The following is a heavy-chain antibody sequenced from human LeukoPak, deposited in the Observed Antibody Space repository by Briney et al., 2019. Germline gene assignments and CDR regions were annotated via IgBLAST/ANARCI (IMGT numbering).Heavy chain of an antibody. CDR3: AKDSAEGSAVT. Sequence: GGSLRLSCAASGFTFSNYGMHWVRQAPGKGLEWVAVISNDGSRKYCADSAKGRFTISRDNSKNTLYLQMDSLRTEDTAVYYCAKDSAEGSAVTWGQGTLVTVSS. CDR2: ISNDGSRK. J-gene: IGHJ4*02. V-gene: IGHV3-30*18. CDR1: GFTFSNYG. D-gene: IGHD4-17*01.